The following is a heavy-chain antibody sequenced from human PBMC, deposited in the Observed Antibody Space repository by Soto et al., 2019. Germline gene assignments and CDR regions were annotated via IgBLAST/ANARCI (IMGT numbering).Heavy chain of an antibody. CDR1: XXXXXXYA. D-gene: IGHD3-3*01. CDR2: IIPIFGTA. CDR3: ARDRAFGVVTTGWFDP. V-gene: IGHV1-69*01. Sequence: QVQLVQSGAXVXKXXXXXXXXXKAXXXXXXXYAXXXVRXAXXXXXXXMGGIIPIFGTANYAQKFQGRVTITADESTSTADMELSSLRSEDTAVYYCARDRAFGVVTTGWFDPWGQGTLVTVSS. J-gene: IGHJ5*02.